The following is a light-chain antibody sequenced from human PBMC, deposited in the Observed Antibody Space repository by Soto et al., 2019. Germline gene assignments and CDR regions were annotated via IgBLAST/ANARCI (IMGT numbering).Light chain of an antibody. J-gene: IGLJ2*01. CDR2: SNN. CDR1: SSNIGAGYD. Sequence: QSVLTQPPSVSGYPGQWVTISCTGSSSNIGAGYDVHWYQQEPGKAPRLLIYSNNNRPSGVPDRFSGSKSGTSASLAITGLQAEDEDDYDGHYYDGSMSGPHVVIGGGTKVTVL. CDR3: HYYDGSMSGPHVV. V-gene: IGLV1-40*01.